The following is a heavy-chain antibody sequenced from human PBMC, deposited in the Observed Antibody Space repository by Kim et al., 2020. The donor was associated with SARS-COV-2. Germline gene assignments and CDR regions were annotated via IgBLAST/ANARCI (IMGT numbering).Heavy chain of an antibody. Sequence: SETLSLTCAVYGGSFSGYYWSWIRQPPGKGLEWIGQINHSGSANYNPSLKSRVTISVDTSENQFSLKLSSVTAADTAVYYCARGVINPFDYWGQGTLVTV. D-gene: IGHD2-21*01. CDR2: INHSGSA. V-gene: IGHV4-34*01. J-gene: IGHJ4*02. CDR3: ARGVINPFDY. CDR1: GGSFSGYY.